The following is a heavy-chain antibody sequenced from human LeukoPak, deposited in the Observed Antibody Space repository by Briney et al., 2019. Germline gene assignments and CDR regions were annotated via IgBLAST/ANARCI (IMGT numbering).Heavy chain of an antibody. CDR2: INHSGST. V-gene: IGHV4-34*01. J-gene: IGHJ3*02. D-gene: IGHD3-10*01. Sequence: SETLSLTCAVYGGSFSGYYWSWIRQPPGKGLEWIGEINHSGSTNYNPSLKSRVTISVDTSKNQFSLKLSSVTAADTAVYYCATPAGLYYYGSGSYVDAFDIWGQGTMVTVSS. CDR3: ATPAGLYYYGSGSYVDAFDI. CDR1: GGSFSGYY.